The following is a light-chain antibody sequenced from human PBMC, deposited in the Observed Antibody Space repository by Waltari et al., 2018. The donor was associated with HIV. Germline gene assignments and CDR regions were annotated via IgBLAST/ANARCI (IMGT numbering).Light chain of an antibody. Sequence: QSVLTQPPSVSAAPGPKVTISCSGGSSNVGASYVSWYQQLPGTAPKLLIYDYDKRPSGIPDRFSCSKSGTSATLGSTGLQTGDEADYYCGTWDNRLTTVVFGGGTKLTVL. CDR2: DYD. CDR1: SSNVGASY. V-gene: IGLV1-51*01. J-gene: IGLJ2*01. CDR3: GTWDNRLTTVV.